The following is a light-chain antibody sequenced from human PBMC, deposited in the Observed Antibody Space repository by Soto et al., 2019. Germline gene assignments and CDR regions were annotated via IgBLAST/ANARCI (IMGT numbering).Light chain of an antibody. Sequence: DIQMTQSPSTLSASVGDRVTITCRASQSISSWLAWYQQKPGKAPKLLIYDASSLESGVPSRFSGSGSGTKFTLTISSLQPDDFATYYCQHLPWTFGQGTKVDIK. CDR2: DAS. J-gene: IGKJ1*01. CDR1: QSISSW. V-gene: IGKV1-5*01. CDR3: QHLPWT.